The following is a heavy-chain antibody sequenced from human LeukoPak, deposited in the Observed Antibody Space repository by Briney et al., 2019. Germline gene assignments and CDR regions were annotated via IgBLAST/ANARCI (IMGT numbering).Heavy chain of an antibody. Sequence: GGSLRLSCAAFGFTFSDYWVDWVRQAPGKGLEWVANIKQDGSEKNYLESVKGRFTISRDNAKNSLYLQMNNLRAEDTAVYYCARNRGWQQFDCWGQGTLVTVSS. CDR3: ARNRGWQQFDC. J-gene: IGHJ4*02. V-gene: IGHV3-7*01. CDR1: GFTFSDYW. CDR2: IKQDGSEK. D-gene: IGHD5-24*01.